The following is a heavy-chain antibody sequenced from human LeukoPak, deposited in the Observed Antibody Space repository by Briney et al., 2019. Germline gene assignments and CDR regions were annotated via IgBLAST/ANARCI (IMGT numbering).Heavy chain of an antibody. CDR3: ASLGVYDILTGYYFAFDY. CDR2: IYYSGST. Sequence: SETLSLTCTVSGGSISSSSYYWGWIRQPPGKGLEWIGSIYYSGSTYYNPSLKSRVTISVDTSKNQFSLKLSSVTAADTAVYYCASLGVYDILTGYYFAFDYWGQGTLVTVSS. J-gene: IGHJ4*02. V-gene: IGHV4-39*07. CDR1: GGSISSSSYY. D-gene: IGHD3-9*01.